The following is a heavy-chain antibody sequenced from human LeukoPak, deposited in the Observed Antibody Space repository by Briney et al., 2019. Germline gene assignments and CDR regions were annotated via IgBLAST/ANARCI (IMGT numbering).Heavy chain of an antibody. D-gene: IGHD1-26*01. J-gene: IGHJ4*02. CDR1: GFTFSSYS. V-gene: IGHV3-21*01. Sequence: PGGSLRLSCAASGFTFSSYSMNWVRQAPGKGLEWVSSISSSSSYTYYADSVKGRFTISRDNAKNSLYLQMNSLRAEDTAVYYCAAGGIRSEPYSGSPQLDYWGQGTLVTVSS. CDR3: AAGGIRSEPYSGSPQLDY. CDR2: ISSSSSYT.